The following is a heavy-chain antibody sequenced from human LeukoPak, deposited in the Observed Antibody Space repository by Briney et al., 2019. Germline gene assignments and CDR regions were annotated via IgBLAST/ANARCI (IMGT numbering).Heavy chain of an antibody. CDR3: ARASYSSSWYHLYYYYYMDV. V-gene: IGHV7-4-1*02. Sequence: ASVKVSCKTSGYTFTGYYMHWVRQAPGQGLEWMGWINTNTGNPTYAQGFTGRFIFSLDTSVSTAYLQISSLKAEDTAVYYCARASYSSSWYHLYYYYYMDVWGKGTTVTVSS. D-gene: IGHD6-13*01. CDR1: GYTFTGYY. CDR2: INTNTGNP. J-gene: IGHJ6*03.